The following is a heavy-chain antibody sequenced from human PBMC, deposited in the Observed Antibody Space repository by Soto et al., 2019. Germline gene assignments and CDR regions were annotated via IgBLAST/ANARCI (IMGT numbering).Heavy chain of an antibody. CDR3: ARGDSSGWSYFDY. J-gene: IGHJ4*02. CDR2: ISPYNGDT. D-gene: IGHD6-19*01. CDR1: GYSFTNYG. Sequence: QVHLVQSETEVKKPGASVKVSCKASGYSFTNYGISWVRQAPGQGLEWMGWISPYNGDTNYAQKLQGRVTMTTDTTTSTAYKELSSLRTDATAVYYCARGDSSGWSYFDYWGQGTLVTVSS. V-gene: IGHV1-18*01.